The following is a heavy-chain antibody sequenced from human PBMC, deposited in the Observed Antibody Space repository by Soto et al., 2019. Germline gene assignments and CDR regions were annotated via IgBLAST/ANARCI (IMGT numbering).Heavy chain of an antibody. CDR1: GGSFSGYY. CDR2: INHSGST. V-gene: IGHV4-34*01. J-gene: IGHJ6*03. D-gene: IGHD3-10*01. Sequence: QVQLQQWGAGLLKPSETLSLTCAVYGGSFSGYYWSWIRQPPRKGLEWIGEINHSGSTNYNPSLKSRVTISVATSKSQFSLKLSSVTAADTAVYYCARGGRGTMVRGVRYYYYYYMDVWGKGTTVTVSS. CDR3: ARGGRGTMVRGVRYYYYYYMDV.